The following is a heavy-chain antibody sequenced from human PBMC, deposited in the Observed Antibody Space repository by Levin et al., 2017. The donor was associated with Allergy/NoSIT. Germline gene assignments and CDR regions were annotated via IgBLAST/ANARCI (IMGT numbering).Heavy chain of an antibody. Sequence: GGSLRLSCAASGFTFRSYGMHWVRQAPGKGLEWVAVITDDGSNKYYADSVKGRFTISRDNSRETLYLQMNSLRVEDTAVYYCAKDRKWNLFIDYWGQGSLVTVSS. J-gene: IGHJ4*02. CDR1: GFTFRSYG. CDR3: AKDRKWNLFIDY. D-gene: IGHD1-7*01. V-gene: IGHV3-30*18. CDR2: ITDDGSNK.